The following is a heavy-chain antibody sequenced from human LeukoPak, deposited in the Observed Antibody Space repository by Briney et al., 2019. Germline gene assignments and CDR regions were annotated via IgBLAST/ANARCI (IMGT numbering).Heavy chain of an antibody. CDR2: IYHSGST. D-gene: IGHD3-22*01. CDR3: ARACYDSSGTILYYFDY. Sequence: SETLSLTCTVSGGSISSGGYYWSWIRQPPGKGLEWIGYIYHSGSTYYNPSLKSRVTISVDRSKNQFSLKLSSVTAADTAVYYCARACYDSSGTILYYFDYWGQGTLVTVSS. J-gene: IGHJ4*02. V-gene: IGHV4-30-2*01. CDR1: GGSISSGGYY.